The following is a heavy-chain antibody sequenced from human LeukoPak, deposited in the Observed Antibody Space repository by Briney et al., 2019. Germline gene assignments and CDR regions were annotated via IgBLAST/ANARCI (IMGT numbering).Heavy chain of an antibody. CDR1: GFTFSNAW. Sequence: GGSLRLSCAASGFTFSNAWMSWVRQAPGKGLEWVGRIKSKTDGGTTDYAAPVKGRLTISRDDSKNTLYLQMNSLKTEDTAVYYCTGVITPYYYYGMDVWGQGTTVTVSS. J-gene: IGHJ6*02. D-gene: IGHD3-22*01. V-gene: IGHV3-15*01. CDR2: IKSKTDGGTT. CDR3: TGVITPYYYYGMDV.